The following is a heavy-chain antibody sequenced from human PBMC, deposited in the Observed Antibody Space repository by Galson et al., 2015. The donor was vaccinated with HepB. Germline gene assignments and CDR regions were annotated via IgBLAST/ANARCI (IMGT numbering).Heavy chain of an antibody. CDR3: SRMAVATIGRDAFDI. D-gene: IGHD5-12*01. Sequence: SLRLSCAASGFTLGDYPLSWFRQAPGKGLEWVGFIRSKAYGGTTEYAASVKGRFTISRDDSKSIAYLQMNSLKTEDTAVYYCSRMAVATIGRDAFDIWGQGTMVTVSS. V-gene: IGHV3-49*03. CDR2: IRSKAYGGTT. J-gene: IGHJ3*02. CDR1: GFTLGDYP.